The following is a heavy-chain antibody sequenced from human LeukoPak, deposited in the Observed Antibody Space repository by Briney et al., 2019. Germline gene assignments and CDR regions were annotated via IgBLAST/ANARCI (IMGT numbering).Heavy chain of an antibody. CDR2: ISWDGGST. J-gene: IGHJ6*04. Sequence: PGGSLRLSCAASGFTFDDYAMHWVRQAPGKGLEWVSLISWDGGSTYYADSVKGRFTISRDNSKNSLYLQMNSLRAEDTALYYCAKAEDYYGSGSRYYGMDVWGKGTTVTGSS. CDR3: AKAEDYYGSGSRYYGMDV. CDR1: GFTFDDYA. V-gene: IGHV3-43D*04. D-gene: IGHD3-10*01.